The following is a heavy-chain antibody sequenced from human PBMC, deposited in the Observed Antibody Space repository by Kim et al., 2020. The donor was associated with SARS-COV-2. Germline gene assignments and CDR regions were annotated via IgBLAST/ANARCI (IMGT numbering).Heavy chain of an antibody. CDR1: GFTFSDYY. CDR3: ARGAWYYYDSSGYPDY. J-gene: IGHJ4*02. V-gene: IGHV3-11*05. CDR2: ISSSSSYT. Sequence: GGSLRLSCAASGFTFSDYYMSWIRQAPGKGLEWVSYISSSSSYTNYADSVKGRFTISRDNAKNSLYLQMNSLRAEDTAVYYCARGAWYYYDSSGYPDYWGQGTLVTVSS. D-gene: IGHD3-22*01.